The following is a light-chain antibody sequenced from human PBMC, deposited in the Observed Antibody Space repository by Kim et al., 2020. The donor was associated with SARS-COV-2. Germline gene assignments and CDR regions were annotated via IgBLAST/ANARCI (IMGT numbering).Light chain of an antibody. CDR2: QDS. Sequence: VAPGQTASITCAGDKLGDKYAGWYQQKPGQSPVLVIYQDSKLPSGIPERFSGSNSGNTATLTISGTQAMDEADYYCQAWDSSIRVCGGGTQLTVL. CDR1: KLGDKY. J-gene: IGLJ3*02. CDR3: QAWDSSIRV. V-gene: IGLV3-1*01.